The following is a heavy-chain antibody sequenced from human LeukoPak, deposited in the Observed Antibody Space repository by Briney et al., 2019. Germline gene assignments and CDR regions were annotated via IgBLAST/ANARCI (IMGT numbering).Heavy chain of an antibody. CDR2: INPSGGST. Sequence: ASVKVSCKASGGTFSSYTINWVRQAPGQGLEWMGIINPSGGSTSYAQKFQGRVTMTRDTSTSTAYMELSSLRSEDTAVYYCARRRRDDFWSGYNWFDPWGQGTLVTVSS. D-gene: IGHD3-3*01. V-gene: IGHV1-46*01. CDR3: ARRRRDDFWSGYNWFDP. J-gene: IGHJ5*02. CDR1: GGTFSSYT.